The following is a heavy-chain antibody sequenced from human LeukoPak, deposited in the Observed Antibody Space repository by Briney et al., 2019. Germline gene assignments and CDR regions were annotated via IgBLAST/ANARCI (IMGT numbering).Heavy chain of an antibody. J-gene: IGHJ4*02. V-gene: IGHV1-3*04. Sequence: EASVKVSCKASGYTFTSNPIHWVRQAPGQRLQWMGWINTSNGNTKYAQEFQGRVTITRDTSATTAYMELSSLTSDDTAVYYCAKDWGCGSDSWGQGTVVTVS. D-gene: IGHD3-16*01. CDR3: AKDWGCGSDS. CDR1: GYTFTSNP. CDR2: INTSNGNT.